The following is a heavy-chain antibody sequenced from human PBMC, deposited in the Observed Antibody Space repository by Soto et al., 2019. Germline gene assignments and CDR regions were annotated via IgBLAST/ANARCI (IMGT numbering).Heavy chain of an antibody. CDR3: ARQRSDYVWGSYSTNWFDP. V-gene: IGHV4-39*01. CDR1: GVSISSSSYY. Sequence: SETLSLTCTVSGVSISSSSYYWGWIRQPPGKGLEWIGSIYYSGSTYYNPSLKSRVTISVDTSKNQFSLKLSSVTAADTAVYYCARQRSDYVWGSYSTNWFDPWGQGTLVTVPQ. J-gene: IGHJ5*02. CDR2: IYYSGST. D-gene: IGHD3-16*01.